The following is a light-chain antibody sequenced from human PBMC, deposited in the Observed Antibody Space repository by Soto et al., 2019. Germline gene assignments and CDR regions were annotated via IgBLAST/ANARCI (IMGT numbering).Light chain of an antibody. V-gene: IGLV1-51*01. J-gene: IGLJ1*01. Sequence: SVLTQPPSVSAAPGQKVTISCSGSGSNVGKDFVSWYQHFPGSAPKLPIYDNNKRPSGIPDRFSGSKSGTSATLGIIGVQTGDEAYYYCATWDDGLSGLYVFGSGTKVTV. CDR1: GSNVGKDF. CDR3: ATWDDGLSGLYV. CDR2: DNN.